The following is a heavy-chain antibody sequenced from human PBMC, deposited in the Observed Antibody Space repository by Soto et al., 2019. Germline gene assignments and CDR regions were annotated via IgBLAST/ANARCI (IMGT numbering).Heavy chain of an antibody. V-gene: IGHV4-59*08. Sequence: SETLSLTCTVSGVSISSYYWSWIRQPPGKGLEWIGYIYYSGSTNYNPSLKSRVTISVDTSKNQFSLKLSSVTAADTAVYYCARYNYGDYALDYWGQGTLVTVSS. CDR2: IYYSGST. D-gene: IGHD4-17*01. J-gene: IGHJ4*02. CDR1: GVSISSYY. CDR3: ARYNYGDYALDY.